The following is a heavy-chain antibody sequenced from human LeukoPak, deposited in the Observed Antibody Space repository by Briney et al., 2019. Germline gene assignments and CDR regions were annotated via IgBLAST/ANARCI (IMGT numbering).Heavy chain of an antibody. CDR3: AGARVIPASFDD. V-gene: IGHV4-61*02. CDR2: IYTSGRT. J-gene: IGHJ4*02. D-gene: IGHD3-16*02. CDR1: GGSITFGSYY. Sequence: SETLSLTCTVSGGSITFGSYYWTWIRQPAGKGLEWLGRIYTSGRTYYNPSLRSRVTISMDTSMNQFSLRLNSVTAADTAVYYCAGARVIPASFDDWGQGTLVTVSS.